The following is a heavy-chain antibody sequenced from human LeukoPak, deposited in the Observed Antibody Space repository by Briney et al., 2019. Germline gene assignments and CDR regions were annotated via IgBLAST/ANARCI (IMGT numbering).Heavy chain of an antibody. J-gene: IGHJ4*02. D-gene: IGHD6-13*01. CDR2: ISWNSGSI. V-gene: IGHV3-9*01. CDR1: GFTFDDYA. CDR3: AKAASYSSSWYYFDY. Sequence: SLRLSCAASGFTFDDYAMHWVRQAPGKGLEWVSGISWNSGSIGYADSVKGRFTISRDNAKNSLYLQMNSLRAEDTALYYCAKAASYSSSWYYFDYWGQGTLVTVSS.